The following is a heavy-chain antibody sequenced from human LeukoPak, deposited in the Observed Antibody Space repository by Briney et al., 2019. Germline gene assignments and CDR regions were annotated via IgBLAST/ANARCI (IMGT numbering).Heavy chain of an antibody. Sequence: PGGSLRLSCAASGFTFSSYAMSLVRQAPGKGLEWVSAISGSGGSTYYADSVKGRFTISRDNSKSTLYLQMNSLRAEDTAVYFCAKRLCTGTSCSLFDYWGQGTLVTVSS. CDR1: GFTFSSYA. CDR3: AKRLCTGTSCSLFDY. J-gene: IGHJ4*02. D-gene: IGHD2-2*01. V-gene: IGHV3-23*01. CDR2: ISGSGGST.